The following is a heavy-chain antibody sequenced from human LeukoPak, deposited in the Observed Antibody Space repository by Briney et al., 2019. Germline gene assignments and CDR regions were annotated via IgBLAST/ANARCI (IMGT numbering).Heavy chain of an antibody. V-gene: IGHV3-30*03. CDR2: ISNDGSDK. Sequence: PGGSLRLSCAASGLTGSHNYVSWVRQAPGKGLEWVAVISNDGSDKYYADSVKGRFTISRDNSKNTLYLQMNSLRTEDTAVYYCARERWHCRVNCYSVYYYALDVWGQGTTVTVSS. CDR1: GLTGSHNY. J-gene: IGHJ6*02. D-gene: IGHD2-15*01. CDR3: ARERWHCRVNCYSVYYYALDV.